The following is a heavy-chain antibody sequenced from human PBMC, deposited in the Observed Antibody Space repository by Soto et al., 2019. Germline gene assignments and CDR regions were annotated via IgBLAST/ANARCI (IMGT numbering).Heavy chain of an antibody. CDR1: GGSISSNNW. V-gene: IGHV4-4*02. D-gene: IGHD4-17*01. CDR2: IYHTRSI. Sequence: QVQLQESGPGLVKPSGTLSLTCTVSGGSISSNNWWSWVRQPPGKGLEWIGEIYHTRSINYSPSLKSRLTISVDKSKNQFSLRLISVTAADTAVYYCARVNGDYDYYYAMDVWGQGTTVTVSS. CDR3: ARVNGDYDYYYAMDV. J-gene: IGHJ6*02.